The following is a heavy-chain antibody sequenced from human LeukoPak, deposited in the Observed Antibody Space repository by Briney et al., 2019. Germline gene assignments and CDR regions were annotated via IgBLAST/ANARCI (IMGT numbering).Heavy chain of an antibody. CDR3: ARRVVVVVAANWFDP. D-gene: IGHD2-15*01. J-gene: IGHJ5*02. V-gene: IGHV4-39*01. CDR2: IYYSGST. Sequence: SETLSLTCIVSGGSINSSSYYWGWIRQPPGKGLEWIGSIYYSGSTYYNPSLKSRVTISVDTSKNQFSLKLSSVTAADTAVYYCARRVVVVVAANWFDPWGQGTLVTVSP. CDR1: GGSINSSSYY.